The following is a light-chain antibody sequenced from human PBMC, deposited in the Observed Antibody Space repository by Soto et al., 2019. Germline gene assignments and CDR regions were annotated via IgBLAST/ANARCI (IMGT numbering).Light chain of an antibody. Sequence: QSALTQPASVSGSPGHSITISCTGTSSDVGSYNLVSWYQQHPGKAPKLMIYEGSKRPSGVSNRLSGSKSGNTASLTISGLQAEDEADYYCCSYAGSSTYVFGTGTKLTVL. CDR1: SSDVGSYNL. J-gene: IGLJ1*01. CDR3: CSYAGSSTYV. CDR2: EGS. V-gene: IGLV2-23*01.